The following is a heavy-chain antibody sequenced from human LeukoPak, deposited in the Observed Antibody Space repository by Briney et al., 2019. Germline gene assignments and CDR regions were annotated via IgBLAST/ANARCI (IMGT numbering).Heavy chain of an antibody. CDR2: FIPIVGTA. D-gene: IGHD2-2*01. Sequence: SVRVSCKASGSTFSSYGIRWVSQAPGQGLEWRGGFIPIVGTANYEQKFQGRVTITTDETTRTAYKELSSLRCEDTAVYYCAMAVRMLTVVPALDYYYMDVWGKGTTVTVSS. CDR3: AMAVRMLTVVPALDYYYMDV. V-gene: IGHV1-69*05. CDR1: GSTFSSYG. J-gene: IGHJ6*03.